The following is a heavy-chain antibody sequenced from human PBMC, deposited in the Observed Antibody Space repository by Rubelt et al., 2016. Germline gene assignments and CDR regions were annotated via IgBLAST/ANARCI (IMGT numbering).Heavy chain of an antibody. J-gene: IGHJ3*02. CDR3: ARDLGGYEGDDAFDI. CDR1: GYTFTSYG. D-gene: IGHD5-12*01. V-gene: IGHV1-2*02. Sequence: QVQLVQSGAEVKKPGASVKVSCKASGYTFTSYGISWVRQAPGQGLEWMGWINPNSGGTNYAQKFQGRVTMTRDTSISTAYMELSRLRSDDTAVYYCARDLGGYEGDDAFDIWGQGTMVTVSS. CDR2: INPNSGGT.